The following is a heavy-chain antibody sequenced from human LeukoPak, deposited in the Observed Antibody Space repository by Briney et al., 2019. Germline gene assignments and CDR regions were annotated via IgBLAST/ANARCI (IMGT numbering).Heavy chain of an antibody. J-gene: IGHJ4*02. CDR2: IYYSGST. D-gene: IGHD3-10*01. Sequence: PSETLSLTCTVSGGSISSSSYYWGWIRQPPGKGLEWIGSIYYSGSTYYNPSLKSRVTISVDTSKNQFSLKLSSVTAADTAVYYCARTSIWFGELLGFDYWGQGTLVTVSS. V-gene: IGHV4-39*07. CDR1: GGSISSSSYY. CDR3: ARTSIWFGELLGFDY.